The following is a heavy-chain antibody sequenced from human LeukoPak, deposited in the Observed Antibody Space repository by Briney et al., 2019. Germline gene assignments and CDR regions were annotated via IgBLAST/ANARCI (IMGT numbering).Heavy chain of an antibody. CDR1: GGSISSYY. CDR2: IYTSGST. J-gene: IGHJ5*02. D-gene: IGHD2-8*01. CDR3: ARGTPPRFVLMVYAITNWFDP. V-gene: IGHV4-4*07. Sequence: PSETLSLTCTVSGGSISSYYWSWIRQPAGKGLEWIGRIYTSGSTNYNPSLKSRVTMSVDTSKNQFSLKLSSVTAADTAVYYCARGTPPRFVLMVYAITNWFDPWGQGTLVTVSS.